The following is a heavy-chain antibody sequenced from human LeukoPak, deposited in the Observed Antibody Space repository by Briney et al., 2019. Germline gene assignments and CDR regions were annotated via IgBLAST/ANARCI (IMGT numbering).Heavy chain of an antibody. Sequence: SETLSLTCSVSGGSISSLYWSWIRQPPGKGLEWIGYIYYTGSTNYNPSLNSRVTIFVHMSNNQFSLSLSSVTAADTALYYCARHRAYSSASPFDYWGQGALVTVSS. CDR3: ARHRAYSSASPFDY. J-gene: IGHJ4*02. CDR2: IYYTGST. D-gene: IGHD6-6*01. CDR1: GGSISSLY. V-gene: IGHV4-59*08.